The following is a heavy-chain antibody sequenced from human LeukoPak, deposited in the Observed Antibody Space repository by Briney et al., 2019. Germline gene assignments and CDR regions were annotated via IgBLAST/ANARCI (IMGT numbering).Heavy chain of an antibody. Sequence: PSETLSLTCTVSGGSISSSSYYWGWIRQPPGKGLEWIGSIYYSGSTYYNPSLKSRVTISVDTSKNQFSLKLSSVTAADTAVYYCARYSYGYNWFDSWGQGTLVTVSS. CDR2: IYYSGST. V-gene: IGHV4-39*01. D-gene: IGHD5-18*01. CDR3: ARYSYGYNWFDS. CDR1: GGSISSSSYY. J-gene: IGHJ5*01.